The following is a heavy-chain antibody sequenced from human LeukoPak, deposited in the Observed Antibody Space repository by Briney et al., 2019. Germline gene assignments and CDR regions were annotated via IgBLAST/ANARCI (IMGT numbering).Heavy chain of an antibody. D-gene: IGHD3-9*01. V-gene: IGHV3-21*01. J-gene: IGHJ4*02. CDR2: ISSSSSYI. CDR1: GFTFSSYS. CDR3: ARVTILTGPNAGAFDN. Sequence: GSLRLTCAASGFTFSSYSMNWVRQPPGKGLEWVSSISSSSSYIYYADSVKGRFTISRDNAKNSLYLQMNSLRAEDTAVYYCARVTILTGPNAGAFDNWGQGTLVTVSS.